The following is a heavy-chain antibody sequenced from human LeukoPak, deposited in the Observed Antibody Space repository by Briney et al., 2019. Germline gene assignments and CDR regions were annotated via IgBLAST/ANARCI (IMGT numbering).Heavy chain of an antibody. V-gene: IGHV1-18*01. CDR3: ARAVEGSGSYLDY. D-gene: IGHD1-26*01. J-gene: IGHJ4*02. CDR2: ISAYNGNT. Sequence: ASVKVSCKASGYTFTSYGISWVRQAPGQGLEWMGWISAYNGNTNYAQKFQGRVTITTDESTSTAYMELSSLRSEDTAVYYCARAVEGSGSYLDYWGQGTLVTVSS. CDR1: GYTFTSYG.